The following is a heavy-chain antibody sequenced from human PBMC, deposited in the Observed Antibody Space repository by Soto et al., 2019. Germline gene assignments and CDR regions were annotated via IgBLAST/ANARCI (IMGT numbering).Heavy chain of an antibody. CDR3: AKDMRGPDYYGMDV. CDR1: GFTFDDYA. J-gene: IGHJ6*02. V-gene: IGHV3-9*01. Sequence: PGGSLRLSCAASGFTFDDYAMHWVRQAPGKGLECVSGISWNSGSIGYADSVKGRFTISRDNAKNSLYPQMNSLRAEDTALEYCAKDMRGPDYYGMDVWGQGTTVTVSS. D-gene: IGHD3-10*01. CDR2: ISWNSGSI.